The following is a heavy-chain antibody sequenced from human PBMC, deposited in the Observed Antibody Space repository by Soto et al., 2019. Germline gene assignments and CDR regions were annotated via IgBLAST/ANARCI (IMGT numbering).Heavy chain of an antibody. D-gene: IGHD2-15*01. CDR1: GFTVSSNY. CDR2: IYSGGST. V-gene: IGHV3-66*01. J-gene: IGHJ3*02. Sequence: GGSLRLSCASSGFTVSSNYMSWVRQAPGKGLEWVSVIYSGGSTYYADSVKGRLTISRDNSKNTLYLQMNSLRAEDTAVYYCARDLDQGYCSGGSCYRAFDIWGQGTMVTVSS. CDR3: ARDLDQGYCSGGSCYRAFDI.